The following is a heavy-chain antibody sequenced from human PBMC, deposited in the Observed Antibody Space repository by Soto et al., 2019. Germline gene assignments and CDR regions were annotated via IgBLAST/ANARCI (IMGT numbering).Heavy chain of an antibody. J-gene: IGHJ4*02. CDR2: IYSDGRT. D-gene: IGHD6-13*01. CDR1: GFIVSSSY. V-gene: IGHV3-53*02. Sequence: DVQPVETGGGLIQPGGSLRLSCAASGFIVSSSYMSWVRQAPGKGLEWVSVIYSDGRTYYADSVKGRFTISRDNSKTTLYLQMTSLSAEDTAVYYCARCSGWYGQCYFDCWGQGTLVTVSS. CDR3: ARCSGWYGQCYFDC.